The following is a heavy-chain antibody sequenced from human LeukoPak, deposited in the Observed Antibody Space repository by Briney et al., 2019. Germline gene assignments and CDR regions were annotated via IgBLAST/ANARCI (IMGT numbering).Heavy chain of an antibody. J-gene: IGHJ4*02. CDR3: ARDRVNWNDVGGLFDY. Sequence: GGSLRLSCAASGFTVSSNYMSWVRQAPGKGLEWVSLIYSGGSTSYADSVKGRFTFSRDNSKNTLYLQMNSLRAEDTAVYYCARDRVNWNDVGGLFDYWGQGTLVTVSS. V-gene: IGHV3-53*01. CDR2: IYSGGST. CDR1: GFTVSSNY. D-gene: IGHD1-1*01.